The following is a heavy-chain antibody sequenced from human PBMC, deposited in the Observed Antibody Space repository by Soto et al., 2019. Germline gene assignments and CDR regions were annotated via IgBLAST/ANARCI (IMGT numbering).Heavy chain of an antibody. CDR1: GGSFSNYG. J-gene: IGHJ6*02. D-gene: IGHD3-22*01. Sequence: QVQVVQSGAEVKKPGSSVKVSCKASGGSFSNYGISWVRQAPGQGLEWMGGIIPGFGTPHYAQKFQDRVTITADESTSTVYMEVSSLTSEDTAVYYCARGDATKIIVTTYYGLDVWGQGTTVTVSS. CDR2: IIPGFGTP. CDR3: ARGDATKIIVTTYYGLDV. V-gene: IGHV1-69*12.